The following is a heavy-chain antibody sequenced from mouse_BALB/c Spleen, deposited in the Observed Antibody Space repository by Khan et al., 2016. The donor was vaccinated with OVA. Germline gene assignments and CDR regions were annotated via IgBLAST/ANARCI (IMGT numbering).Heavy chain of an antibody. CDR3: ARTARIEY. Sequence: EVQLQESGPGLVKPSQSLSLTCTVTGYSITSGYGWNWLRQFPGNKLEWMGYISYSGSTNYNPSLKSRISITRDTSKNQSFLQLNSVTTEDTATYYCARTARIEYWGQGTTLTVSS. V-gene: IGHV3-2*02. D-gene: IGHD1-2*01. J-gene: IGHJ2*01. CDR2: ISYSGST. CDR1: GYSITSGYG.